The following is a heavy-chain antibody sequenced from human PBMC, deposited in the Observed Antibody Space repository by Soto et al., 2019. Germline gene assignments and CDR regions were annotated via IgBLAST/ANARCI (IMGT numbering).Heavy chain of an antibody. Sequence: PGRSLRLSCAASGFTFSSYAMSWVRQAPGKGLEWVSAISGSGDSTYDADSVKGRFTISRDNSKNTLYLQMNSLRAEDTAVYYCAKGIYSYGYNSFDYWSQGTLVTVSS. V-gene: IGHV3-23*01. CDR3: AKGIYSYGYNSFDY. J-gene: IGHJ4*02. D-gene: IGHD5-18*01. CDR1: GFTFSSYA. CDR2: ISGSGDST.